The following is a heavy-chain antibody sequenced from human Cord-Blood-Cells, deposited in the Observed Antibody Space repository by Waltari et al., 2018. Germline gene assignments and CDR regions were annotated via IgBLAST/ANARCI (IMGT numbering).Heavy chain of an antibody. CDR1: GYTFTSYG. J-gene: IGHJ3*02. V-gene: IGHV1-18*01. Sequence: QVQLVQSGAEVKKPGASVKVSCKASGYTFTSYGISWVRQAPGQGLEWMGWISAYNGNTNNVQKLQGRVTMTTDTSTSTAYMELRSLRSDDTAVYYCAREYYDYIWGHGDAFDIWGQGTMVTVSS. D-gene: IGHD3-16*01. CDR3: AREYYDYIWGHGDAFDI. CDR2: ISAYNGNT.